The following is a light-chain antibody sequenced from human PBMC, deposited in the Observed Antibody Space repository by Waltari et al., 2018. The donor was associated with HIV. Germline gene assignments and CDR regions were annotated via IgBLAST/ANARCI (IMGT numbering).Light chain of an antibody. CDR2: SAS. V-gene: IGKV3-15*01. J-gene: IGKJ4*01. Sequence: EIVMTQSPATLSLSPGERATLSCRASQSISSKLAWYQQKPGQPPRLLIYSASTRVAGISARFSGSGSGTEFTLTISSLQSEDFAVYYCQQYNNWPPITFGGGTKVEIK. CDR3: QQYNNWPPIT. CDR1: QSISSK.